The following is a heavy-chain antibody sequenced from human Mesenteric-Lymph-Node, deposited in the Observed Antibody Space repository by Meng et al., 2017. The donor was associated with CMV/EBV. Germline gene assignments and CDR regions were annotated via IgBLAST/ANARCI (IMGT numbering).Heavy chain of an antibody. CDR3: ARGGGSGYYYYYYGMDV. J-gene: IGHJ6*02. D-gene: IGHD3-3*01. CDR1: GGSISSYY. CDR2: INDLGST. Sequence: GSLRLSCTVSGGSISSYYWSWIRQPPGKGLEWIGQINDLGSTHYNPSLKGRVTMSVDTSKNQFSLKLSSVTAADTAVYYCARGGGSGYYYYYYGMDVWGQGTTVTVSS. V-gene: IGHV4-34*01.